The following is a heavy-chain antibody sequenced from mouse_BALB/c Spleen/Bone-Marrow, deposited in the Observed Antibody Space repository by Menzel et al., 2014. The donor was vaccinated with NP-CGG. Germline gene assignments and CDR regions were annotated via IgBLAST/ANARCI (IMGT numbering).Heavy chain of an antibody. CDR1: GFTFSSYG. CDR3: ARSEGGRRGLFDY. V-gene: IGHV5-6*01. CDR2: ISSGGSYT. Sequence: EVNVVESGGDLVKPGGSLKLSCAASGFTFSSYGMSWVRQTPDKRLEWVATISSGGSYTYYPDSVKGRFTISRDNAKNTLYLQMSSLKSEDTAMYYCARSEGGRRGLFDYWGQGTTLTVSS. J-gene: IGHJ2*01.